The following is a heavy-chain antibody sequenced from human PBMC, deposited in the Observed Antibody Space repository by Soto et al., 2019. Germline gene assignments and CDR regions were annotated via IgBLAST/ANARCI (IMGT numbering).Heavy chain of an antibody. J-gene: IGHJ6*02. Sequence: GASVKVSCKASGYTFTGYYVHWVREAPGQGLEWMGWINPETGGTSYAQKFQGRVTLSRDTSINTAYLARSRLRFDDSAVYFCARERYQVISDGMDVWGQGTTVTVPS. V-gene: IGHV1-2*02. CDR1: GYTFTGYY. D-gene: IGHD2-2*01. CDR3: ARERYQVISDGMDV. CDR2: INPETGGT.